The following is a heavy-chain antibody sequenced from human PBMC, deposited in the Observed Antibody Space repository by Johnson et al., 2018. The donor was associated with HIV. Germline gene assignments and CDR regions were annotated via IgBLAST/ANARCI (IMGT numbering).Heavy chain of an antibody. D-gene: IGHD3-9*01. CDR2: INWNGGSK. V-gene: IGHV3-20*04. CDR1: GFTFDDYG. CDR3: ARGVSVTGEGAFDI. J-gene: IGHJ3*02. Sequence: VQLVESGGGVVRPGGSLRLSCAASGFTFDDYGMSWVRQAPGKGLEWVSGINWNGGSKGYGDSVKGRFTISRDNAKNSLYMQMNSLRAEDTAVYYWARGVSVTGEGAFDIWGQGTMVTVSS.